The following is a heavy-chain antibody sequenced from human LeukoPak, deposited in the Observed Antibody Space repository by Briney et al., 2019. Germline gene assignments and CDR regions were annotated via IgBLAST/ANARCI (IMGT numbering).Heavy chain of an antibody. CDR3: SKDRAGYSGARGFDY. J-gene: IGHJ4*02. D-gene: IGHD5-12*01. CDR2: ISDSGDIT. V-gene: IGHV3-23*01. Sequence: PGGSLRLSCAASGFTLSSYAMSWVRRAPGKGLEWVSRISDSGDITYYADSVKGRFTISRDNSKNTLYLQMNSLRAEDTAVYYCSKDRAGYSGARGFDYWGQGTLVTVSS. CDR1: GFTLSSYA.